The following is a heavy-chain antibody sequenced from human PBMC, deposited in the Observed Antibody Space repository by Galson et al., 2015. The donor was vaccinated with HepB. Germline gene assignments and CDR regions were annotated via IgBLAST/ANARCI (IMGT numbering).Heavy chain of an antibody. J-gene: IGHJ3*02. CDR3: ARDRWRGVVVVAATPGAFDI. V-gene: IGHV3-48*02. CDR2: ISSSSSTI. D-gene: IGHD2-15*01. Sequence: SLRLSCAASGFTFSSYSMNWVRQAPGKGLEWVSYISSSSSTIYYADSVKGRFTISKDNAKNSLYLQMNSLRDEDTAVYYCARDRWRGVVVVAATPGAFDIWGQGTMVTVSS. CDR1: GFTFSSYS.